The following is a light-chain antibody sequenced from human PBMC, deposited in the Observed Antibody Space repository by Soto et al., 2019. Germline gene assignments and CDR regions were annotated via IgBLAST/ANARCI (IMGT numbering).Light chain of an antibody. Sequence: DIQMTQSPSSLSASVGYIVTITCLASQSITTFLNWYQQKPGKAPNLLIYAASSLQSGAPSRFSGSGSGTDFTLTIRSLQPEDFATYYCQQSYITPWTFGQGTKVDIK. J-gene: IGKJ1*01. CDR2: AAS. V-gene: IGKV1-39*01. CDR1: QSITTF. CDR3: QQSYITPWT.